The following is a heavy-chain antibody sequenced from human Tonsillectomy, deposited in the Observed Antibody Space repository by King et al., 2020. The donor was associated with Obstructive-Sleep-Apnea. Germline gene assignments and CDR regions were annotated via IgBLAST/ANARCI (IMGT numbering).Heavy chain of an antibody. CDR1: GGSISSYY. CDR2: IYYSGST. Sequence: QLQESGPGLVQPSETLSLTCTVSGGSISSYYWSWIRQPPGKGLEWIGYIYYSGSTNYNPSLKSRVTISVDTSKNQFSLKLSPVTAADTAVYYCARGYGSGSYSYYYGMDVWGQGTTVTVSS. V-gene: IGHV4-59*01. CDR3: ARGYGSGSYSYYYGMDV. J-gene: IGHJ6*02. D-gene: IGHD3-10*01.